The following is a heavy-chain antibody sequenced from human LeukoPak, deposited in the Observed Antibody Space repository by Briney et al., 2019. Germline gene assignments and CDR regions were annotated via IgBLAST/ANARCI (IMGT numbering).Heavy chain of an antibody. CDR2: IYTSGST. CDR3: ARDRTGGSGSPDGFDP. J-gene: IGHJ5*02. CDR1: GGSISSYY. D-gene: IGHD3-10*01. V-gene: IGHV4-4*07. Sequence: PPETLSLTCTVSGGSISSYYWSWIRQPAGKGLEWIGRIYTSGSTNYNPSLKSRVTMSVDTSKNQFSLKLSSVTAADTAVYYCARDRTGGSGSPDGFDPWGQGTLVTVSS.